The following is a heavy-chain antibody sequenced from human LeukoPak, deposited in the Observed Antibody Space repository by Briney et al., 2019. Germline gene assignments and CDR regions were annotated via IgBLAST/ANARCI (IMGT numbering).Heavy chain of an antibody. V-gene: IGHV4-31*03. CDR3: ATSLRGASDF. J-gene: IGHJ4*02. CDR2: IYYSGST. Sequence: SETLSLTCTVSGGSISSGGYYWSWIRQHPGKGLEWIGYIYYSGSTDYNPSLKSRVTISVDTSKNQFSLKLSSVTAADTAVYYCATSLRGASDFWGQGTLVTVSS. D-gene: IGHD3-10*01. CDR1: GGSISSGGYY.